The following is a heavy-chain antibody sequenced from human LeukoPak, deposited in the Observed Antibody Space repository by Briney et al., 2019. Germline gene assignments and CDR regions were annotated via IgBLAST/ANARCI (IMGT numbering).Heavy chain of an antibody. CDR3: AKEDDIVCSFDY. V-gene: IGHV3-30*18. Sequence: VGSLRLSCAASGFTFSSYGMHWVRQAPGKGLEWMAVISYDGSNKYYADSVKGRFTISRDNSKNTLYLQMNSLRAEDTAMYYCAKEDDIVCSFDYWGQATLVTVS. CDR2: ISYDGSNK. J-gene: IGHJ4*02. CDR1: GFTFSSYG. D-gene: IGHD2-15*01.